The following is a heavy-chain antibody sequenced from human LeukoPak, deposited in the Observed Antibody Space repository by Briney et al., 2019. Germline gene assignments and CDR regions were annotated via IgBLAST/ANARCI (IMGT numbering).Heavy chain of an antibody. CDR3: ARGGYSGSYGGSPNYYMDV. J-gene: IGHJ6*03. V-gene: IGHV1-8*01. CDR1: GYTFTDYY. Sequence: ASVKVSCKASGYTFTDYYMHWVRQAPGQGLEWMGWMNPNSGNTGYAQKFQGRVTITRNTSISTAYMELSSLRSEDTAVYYCARGGYSGSYGGSPNYYMDVWGKGTTVTVSS. CDR2: MNPNSGNT. D-gene: IGHD1-26*01.